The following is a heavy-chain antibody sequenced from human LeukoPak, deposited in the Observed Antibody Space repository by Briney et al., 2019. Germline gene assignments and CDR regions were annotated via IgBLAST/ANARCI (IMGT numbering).Heavy chain of an antibody. D-gene: IGHD3-10*01. Sequence: SETLSLTCTVSGGSISSGGYYWSWIRQHPGKGLEWIGYIYYSGSTYYNPSLKSRVTISVDTSKNQFSLKLSSVTAADTAVYYCARALGVTPYNWFDPWGQGTLVTVSS. CDR3: ARALGVTPYNWFDP. CDR2: IYYSGST. J-gene: IGHJ5*02. CDR1: GGSISSGGYY. V-gene: IGHV4-61*08.